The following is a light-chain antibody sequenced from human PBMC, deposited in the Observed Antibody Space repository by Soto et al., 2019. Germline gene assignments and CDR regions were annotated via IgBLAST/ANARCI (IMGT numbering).Light chain of an antibody. V-gene: IGLV2-8*01. CDR3: SSFTNTENSYV. CDR2: EVI. CDR1: SSDVGRYNY. Sequence: QSALTQPPSASGSPGQSVTISCTGTSSDVGRYNYVSWYQQHPGRAPKLILYEVIKRPSGVPDRFSGSKSGNTASLTVSGLHAEDEGDYYCSSFTNTENSYVFGSGTKLTVL. J-gene: IGLJ1*01.